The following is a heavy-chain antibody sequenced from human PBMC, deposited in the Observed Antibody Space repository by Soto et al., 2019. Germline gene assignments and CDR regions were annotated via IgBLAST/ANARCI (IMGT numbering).Heavy chain of an antibody. CDR1: GGSISSYY. V-gene: IGHV4-59*01. CDR2: IYYSGST. Sequence: SETLSLTCTVSGGSISSYYWSWIRQPPGKGLVWIGYIYYSGSTNYNPSLKSRVTISVDTSKNQFSLKLSSVTAADTAVYYCARSEYYDILTGYYVPNWFDPWGQGTLVTVS. CDR3: ARSEYYDILTGYYVPNWFDP. D-gene: IGHD3-9*01. J-gene: IGHJ5*02.